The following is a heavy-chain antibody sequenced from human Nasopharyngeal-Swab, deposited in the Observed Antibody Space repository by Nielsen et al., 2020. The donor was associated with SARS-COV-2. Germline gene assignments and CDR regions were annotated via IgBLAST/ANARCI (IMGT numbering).Heavy chain of an antibody. V-gene: IGHV3-23*01. J-gene: IGHJ4*02. CDR3: AKDWGYCSGGRCLPVY. Sequence: GESLKISCAASGFTFSSYAISWVRQAPGKGLEWVSAISGSGGSTYYADSVKGRFTISRDNSKNTLYLQMNSLSAEDTAVYYCAKDWGYCSGGRCLPVYWGQGTLVTVSS. CDR2: ISGSGGST. D-gene: IGHD2-15*01. CDR1: GFTFSSYA.